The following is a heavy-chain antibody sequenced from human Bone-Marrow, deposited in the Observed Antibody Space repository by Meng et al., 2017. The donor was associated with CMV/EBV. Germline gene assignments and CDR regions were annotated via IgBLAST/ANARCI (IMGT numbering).Heavy chain of an antibody. CDR2: INSDGTST. CDR3: ATGCGSPWRY. Sequence: GGSLRLSCAASGLIFSTYWMHWVRQAPGKGLVWVARINSDGTSTLYADSVKGRFTISRDNANNTLYLQMNSLRAEDTAVYYCATGCGSPWRYWGQGTLVTISS. CDR1: GLIFSTYW. J-gene: IGHJ4*02. D-gene: IGHD1-26*01. V-gene: IGHV3-74*01.